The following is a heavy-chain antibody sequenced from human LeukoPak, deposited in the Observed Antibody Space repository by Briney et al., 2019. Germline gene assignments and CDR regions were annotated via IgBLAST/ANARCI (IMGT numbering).Heavy chain of an antibody. CDR3: ARGEYGLFDY. V-gene: IGHV4-34*01. Sequence: KSSETLSLTCAVYGGSFSGYYWSWIRQPPGKGLEWIGEINHSGSTNYNPSLKSRVTISVDTSKNQFSLKLSSVTAADTAVYYCARGEYGLFDYWGQGTLVTVSS. CDR2: INHSGST. CDR1: GGSFSGYY. D-gene: IGHD2/OR15-2a*01. J-gene: IGHJ4*02.